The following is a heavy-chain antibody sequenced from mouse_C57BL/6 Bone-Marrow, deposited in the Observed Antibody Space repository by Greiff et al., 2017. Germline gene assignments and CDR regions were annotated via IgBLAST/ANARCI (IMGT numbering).Heavy chain of an antibody. CDR3: ARSYYGSSADWYFDV. D-gene: IGHD1-1*01. Sequence: EVQLQQSGPELVKPGASVKIPCKASGYTFTDYNMDWVKQSHGKSLEWIGDINPNNGGTIYNQKFKGKATLTVDKSSSTAYMELRSLTSEDTAVYYCARSYYGSSADWYFDVWGTGTTGTVSS. V-gene: IGHV1-18*01. CDR2: INPNNGGT. J-gene: IGHJ1*03. CDR1: GYTFTDYN.